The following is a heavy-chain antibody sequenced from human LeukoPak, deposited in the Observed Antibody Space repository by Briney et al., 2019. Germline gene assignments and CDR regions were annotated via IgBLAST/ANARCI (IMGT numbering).Heavy chain of an antibody. CDR1: GYTFTGYY. CDR2: ISAYNGNT. CDR3: AREYIGGVIVRTQSHYYYYMDV. D-gene: IGHD3-3*01. J-gene: IGHJ6*03. Sequence: ASVKVSCKASGYTFTGYYMHWVRQAPGQGLEWMGWISAYNGNTNYAQKLQGRVTMTTDTSTSTAYMELRSLRSDDTAVYYCAREYIGGVIVRTQSHYYYYMDVWGKGTAVTVSS. V-gene: IGHV1-18*04.